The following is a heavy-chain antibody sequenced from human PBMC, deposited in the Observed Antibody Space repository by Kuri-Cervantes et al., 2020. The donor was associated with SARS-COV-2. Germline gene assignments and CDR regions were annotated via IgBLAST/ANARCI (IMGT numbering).Heavy chain of an antibody. D-gene: IGHD3-3*01. Sequence: GGSLRLSCAASGFTVNSNYMSWVRQAPGKGLEWVSVIYSMGSKNYADSVKGRFTTSRDNFKNTLYLQMSSLRAEDTAVYYCARGRGPGDFWSGLNWFDPWSQGTLVTVSS. CDR2: IYSMGSK. V-gene: IGHV3-53*01. CDR1: GFTVNSNY. CDR3: ARGRGPGDFWSGLNWFDP. J-gene: IGHJ5*02.